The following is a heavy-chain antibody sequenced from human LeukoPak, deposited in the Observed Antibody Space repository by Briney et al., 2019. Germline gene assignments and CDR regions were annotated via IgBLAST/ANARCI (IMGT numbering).Heavy chain of an antibody. CDR3: ARVGPRIAVAGYYFDY. CDR1: GGSISSYY. CDR2: IYYSGST. V-gene: IGHV4-59*01. D-gene: IGHD6-19*01. Sequence: SETLSLTCTVSGGSISSYYWSWIRQPPGKGLEWIGYIYYSGSTNYNPSLKSRVTISVDTSKNQFSLKLSSVTAADTAVYYCARVGPRIAVAGYYFDYWGQGTLVTVSS. J-gene: IGHJ4*02.